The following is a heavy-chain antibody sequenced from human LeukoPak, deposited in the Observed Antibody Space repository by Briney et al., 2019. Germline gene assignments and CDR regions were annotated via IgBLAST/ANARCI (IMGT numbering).Heavy chain of an antibody. J-gene: IGHJ5*02. Sequence: ASVKVSCKPSGYMFNSHGITWVRQAPARGLEWMGWISTYKGNTKYAEKFQGRVTITTDTSTATAYMELRSLRSDDTAVYYCARGGGWNYADYGGRWFDPWGQGTLVTVSS. V-gene: IGHV1-18*01. CDR3: ARGGGWNYADYGGRWFDP. D-gene: IGHD4-17*01. CDR2: ISTYKGNT. CDR1: GYMFNSHG.